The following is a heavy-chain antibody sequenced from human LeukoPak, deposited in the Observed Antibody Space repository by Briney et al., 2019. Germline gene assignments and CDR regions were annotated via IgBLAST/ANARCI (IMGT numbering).Heavy chain of an antibody. CDR3: ARDRRGGRGVYYYYYGMDV. J-gene: IGHJ6*02. CDR1: GGSISRYY. CDR2: IYYSGST. D-gene: IGHD3-10*01. V-gene: IGHV4-59*01. Sequence: SETLSLTCTVSGGSISRYYWSWIRQPPGKGLEWIGYIYYSGSTNYNPSLKSRVTISVDTSKNQFSLKLSSVTAADTAVYYCARDRRGGRGVYYYYYGMDVWGQGTTVTVSS.